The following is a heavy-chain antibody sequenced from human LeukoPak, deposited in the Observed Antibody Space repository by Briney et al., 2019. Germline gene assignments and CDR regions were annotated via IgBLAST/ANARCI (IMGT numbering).Heavy chain of an antibody. CDR1: GFTFSSYA. Sequence: GGSLRLSCAASGFTFSSYAMSWVRQAPGKGLEWVSAISGSGGSTYYADSVKGRFTISRDNSKNTLYLQMNSLRAEDTAVYYCAKDRSSYGSGSFDAFDIWGQGTIVTVSS. CDR3: AKDRSSYGSGSFDAFDI. V-gene: IGHV3-23*01. CDR2: ISGSGGST. D-gene: IGHD3-10*01. J-gene: IGHJ3*02.